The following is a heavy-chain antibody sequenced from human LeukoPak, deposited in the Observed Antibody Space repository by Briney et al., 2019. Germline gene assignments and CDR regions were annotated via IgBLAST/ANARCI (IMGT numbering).Heavy chain of an antibody. CDR1: GGTFSSYV. V-gene: IGHV1-69*05. CDR3: ARGPIINYYMDV. J-gene: IGHJ6*03. CDR2: IIPIFGTA. Sequence: SVKVSCKASGGTFSSYVISWVRQAPGQGLEWMGGIIPIFGTANYAQKFQGRVTITTDESTSTAYMELSSLRSEDTAVYYCARGPIINYYMDVWGKGTTVTVSS.